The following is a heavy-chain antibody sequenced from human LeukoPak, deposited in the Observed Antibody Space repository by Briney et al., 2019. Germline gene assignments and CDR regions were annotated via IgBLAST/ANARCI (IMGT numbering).Heavy chain of an antibody. V-gene: IGHV1-69*04. CDR1: GGTFSSYA. D-gene: IGHD3-22*01. Sequence: SVKVSCKASGGTFSSYAISWVRQAPGQGLEWMGRIIPILGIANYAQKFQGRVTITTDKSTSTAYMELSSLRSEDTAVYYCARGFDDSSGYYYFDYWGQGTLVTVSS. CDR2: IIPILGIA. J-gene: IGHJ4*02. CDR3: ARGFDDSSGYYYFDY.